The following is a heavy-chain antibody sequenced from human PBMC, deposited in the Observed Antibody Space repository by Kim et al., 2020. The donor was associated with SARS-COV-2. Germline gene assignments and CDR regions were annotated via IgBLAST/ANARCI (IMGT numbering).Heavy chain of an antibody. V-gene: IGHV3-48*03. CDR3: ARVFKSYDILTGYYSSWASLDY. Sequence: GGSLRLSCAASGFTFSSYEMNWVRQAPGKGLECVSYISSSGSTIYYADSVKGRFTISRDNAKNSLYLQMNSLRAEDTAVYYCARVFKSYDILTGYYSSWASLDYWGQGTLVTVSS. D-gene: IGHD3-9*01. J-gene: IGHJ4*02. CDR1: GFTFSSYE. CDR2: ISSSGSTI.